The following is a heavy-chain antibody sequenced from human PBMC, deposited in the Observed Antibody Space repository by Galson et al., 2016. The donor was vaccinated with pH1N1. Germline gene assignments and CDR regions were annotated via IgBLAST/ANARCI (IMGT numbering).Heavy chain of an antibody. CDR2: IWLGGSLI. Sequence: QSGAEVKKPGESLKISCKGSGYKFASSWIVWVRQMPGKGLEWMGIIWLGGSLIRYKPSFQGQVTISDDKSINIAYLQWISLKASDTAPYYCARRYDFGDYRGDAFDTWGQGTMVIVSS. D-gene: IGHD4-17*01. J-gene: IGHJ3*02. CDR1: GYKFASSW. CDR3: ARRYDFGDYRGDAFDT. V-gene: IGHV5-51*03.